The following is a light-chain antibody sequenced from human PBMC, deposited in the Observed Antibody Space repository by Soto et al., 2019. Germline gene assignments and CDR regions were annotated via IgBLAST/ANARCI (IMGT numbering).Light chain of an antibody. CDR1: QSVLLSSSNKNY. CDR2: WAS. J-gene: IGKJ1*01. CDR3: QQYYTFPWT. Sequence: DIVLAQSPDSLAVSLVERAPITCKSSQSVLLSSSNKNYLAWYQQKRGQPPKXXIYWASTRESGVPDRFSGSGAGPDCTRTISSLQAEDAGVYQCQQYYTFPWTFGQGTKVDIK. V-gene: IGKV4-1*01.